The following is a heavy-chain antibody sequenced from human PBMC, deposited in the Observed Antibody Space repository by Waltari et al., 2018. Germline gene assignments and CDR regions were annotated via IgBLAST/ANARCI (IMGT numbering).Heavy chain of an antibody. CDR1: GGTFSSYA. V-gene: IGHV1-69*04. J-gene: IGHJ4*02. D-gene: IGHD5-18*01. CDR2: IIPNTGIA. Sequence: QVQLVQSGAEVKKPGSSVKVSCKASGGTFSSYAISWVRQAPGQGLEWMGRIIPNTGIANYAQKFQGRVTITADKSTSTAYMELSSLRSEDTAVYYCAGAGYSYGFSYWGQGTLVTVSS. CDR3: AGAGYSYGFSY.